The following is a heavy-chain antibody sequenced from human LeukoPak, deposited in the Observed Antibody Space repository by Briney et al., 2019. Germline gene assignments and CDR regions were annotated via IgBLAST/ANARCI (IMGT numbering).Heavy chain of an antibody. D-gene: IGHD5-18*01. J-gene: IGHJ6*02. CDR3: ARDFYSYGMYYYGMDV. CDR2: IWYDGSNK. Sequence: PGRSLRLSCAASGFTFSSYGMHWVRQAPGKGLEWVAVIWYDGSNKYYADSVKGRFTISRDNSKNALYLQMNSLRAEDTAVYYCARDFYSYGMYYYGMDVWGQGTTVTVSS. CDR1: GFTFSSYG. V-gene: IGHV3-33*01.